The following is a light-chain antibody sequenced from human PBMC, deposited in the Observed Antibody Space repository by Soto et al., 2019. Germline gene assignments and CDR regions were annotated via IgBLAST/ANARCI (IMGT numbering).Light chain of an antibody. CDR2: AAS. CDR3: QQVNSYPRA. V-gene: IGKV1-9*01. CDR1: QGISSY. J-gene: IGKJ1*01. Sequence: DIQLTQSPSFLSASVGDRVTITCRASQGISSYLAWYQQKPGKAPKLLIYAASTLQYGVPSRFSGSGSGTEFTLTISSLQPEDFATYYCQQVNSYPRAFGQGTTGDIK.